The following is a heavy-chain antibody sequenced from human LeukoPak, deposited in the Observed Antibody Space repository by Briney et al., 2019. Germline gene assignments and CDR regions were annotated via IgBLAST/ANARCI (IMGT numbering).Heavy chain of an antibody. V-gene: IGHV1-2*02. D-gene: IGHD2-2*01. CDR2: IIPNSGDT. CDR1: GYTFTGYY. Sequence: ASVKVSCKASGYTFTGYYMHWVRQAPGQGLEWMGWIIPNSGDTNYAQRFQGRVTMTRDTSISTAYMELSRLRSDDTAVYYCARDRGYCSSTSCPFDYWGQGTLVTVSS. J-gene: IGHJ4*02. CDR3: ARDRGYCSSTSCPFDY.